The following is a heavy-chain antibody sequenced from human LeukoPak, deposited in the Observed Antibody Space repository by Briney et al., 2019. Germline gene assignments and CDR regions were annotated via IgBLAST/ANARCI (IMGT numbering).Heavy chain of an antibody. J-gene: IGHJ5*02. CDR2: ISVYNGNT. D-gene: IGHD5-24*01. CDR3: ARGSGGYMFDP. Sequence: ASVKVSCKASGYTFTSYGISWVRQAPGQGLEWMGWISVYNGNTNYAQKLQGRVTMTTDTSTSTVYMELSSLRSEDTAVYYCARGSGGYMFDPWGQGTLVTVSS. V-gene: IGHV1-18*01. CDR1: GYTFTSYG.